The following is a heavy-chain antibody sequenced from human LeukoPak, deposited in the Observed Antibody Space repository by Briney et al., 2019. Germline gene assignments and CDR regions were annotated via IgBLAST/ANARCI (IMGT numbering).Heavy chain of an antibody. CDR2: TYYSGST. CDR3: ARHLSYGPDY. CDR1: GGSISSKSHY. V-gene: IGHV4-39*01. Sequence: SETLSLTCTVSGGSISSKSHYWDWIRQPPGKGLEWIGNTYYSGSTYYNPSLKSRVTISVDTSKNQFSLKLSSVTAADTAVYYCARHLSYGPDYWGQGTLVTVFS. D-gene: IGHD5-18*01. J-gene: IGHJ4*02.